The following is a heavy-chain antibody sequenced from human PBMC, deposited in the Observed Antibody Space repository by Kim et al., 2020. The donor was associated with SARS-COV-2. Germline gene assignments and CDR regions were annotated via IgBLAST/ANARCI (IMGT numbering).Heavy chain of an antibody. V-gene: IGHV4-34*01. CDR3: ARGNTISQFYYYDYGMDV. J-gene: IGHJ6*02. Sequence: LTSRVTISVDTSKNQFSLKLSSVTAADTAVYYCARGNTISQFYYYDYGMDVWGQGTTVTVSS. D-gene: IGHD3-9*01.